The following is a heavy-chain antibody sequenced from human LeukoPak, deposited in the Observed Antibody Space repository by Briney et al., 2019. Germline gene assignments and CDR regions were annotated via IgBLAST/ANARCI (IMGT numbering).Heavy chain of an antibody. D-gene: IGHD2-15*01. CDR1: GDRVSTNNAA. CDR3: AREKVVIAATHYYVMDV. J-gene: IGHJ6*02. CDR2: TYYRSKWYN. V-gene: IGHV6-1*01. Sequence: SQTLSLTCAISGDRVSTNNAAWSWIRQSPSKGLEWLGRTYYRSKWYNYYAGSVKSRIIFNPDTSKNQFSLQLNSVTPEDTAVYYCAREKVVIAATHYYVMDVWGQGTTVTVSS.